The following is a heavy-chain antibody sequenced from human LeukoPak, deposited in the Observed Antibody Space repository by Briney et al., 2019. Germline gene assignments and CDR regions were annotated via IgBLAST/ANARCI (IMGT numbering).Heavy chain of an antibody. Sequence: GGSLRLSCAASGFTFSSYAMHWVRQAPGKGLEWVAVISYDGSNKYYADSVKGRFTISRDNSKNTLYLQMNSLRAEDTAVYYCARDRGHCSGGSCYWNYFDYWGQGTLVTVSS. CDR2: ISYDGSNK. J-gene: IGHJ4*02. V-gene: IGHV3-30-3*01. CDR1: GFTFSSYA. D-gene: IGHD2-15*01. CDR3: ARDRGHCSGGSCYWNYFDY.